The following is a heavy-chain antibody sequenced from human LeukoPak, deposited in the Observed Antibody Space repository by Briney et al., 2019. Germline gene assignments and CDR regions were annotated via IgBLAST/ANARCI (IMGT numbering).Heavy chain of an antibody. CDR1: GFTFSSYA. CDR2: ISGSGGST. CDR3: AKDLSSWNDY. J-gene: IGHJ4*02. D-gene: IGHD6-13*01. V-gene: IGHV3-23*01. Sequence: GGSLRLSCAASGFTFSSYAMSWVRQAPGKGLEWVSAISGSGGSTYYADSVKGRFTISRDNSKNMLYLQMNSLRAEDTAIYYCAKDLSSWNDYWGQGTLVTVSS.